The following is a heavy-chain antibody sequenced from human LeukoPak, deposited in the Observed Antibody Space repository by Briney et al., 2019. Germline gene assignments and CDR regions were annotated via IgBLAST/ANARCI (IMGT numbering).Heavy chain of an antibody. Sequence: SETLSLTCTVSGYSISSGYYWGWIRQPPGKGLEWIGEIYHSGSTNYNPSLKSRVTISVDKSKNQFSLKLSSVTAADTAVYYCARFGPPDSSGDYYYYGMDVWGQGTTVTVSS. CDR1: GYSISSGYY. V-gene: IGHV4-38-2*02. J-gene: IGHJ6*02. CDR2: IYHSGST. D-gene: IGHD3-22*01. CDR3: ARFGPPDSSGDYYYYGMDV.